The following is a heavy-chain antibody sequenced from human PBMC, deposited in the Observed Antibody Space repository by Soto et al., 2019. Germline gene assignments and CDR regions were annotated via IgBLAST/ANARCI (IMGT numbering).Heavy chain of an antibody. CDR1: GFTFSSYG. V-gene: IGHV3-30*18. D-gene: IGHD3-16*01. Sequence: QVQLVESGGGVVQPGRSLRLSCAASGFTFSSYGMHWVRQAPGKGLEWVAVISYDGSNKYYADSVKGRFTISRDNSKNXLXXKMNIRSAEDRAVYYCAKLSYYDYVWGGRRYGMDVWGQGTTVTVSS. CDR3: AKLSYYDYVWGGRRYGMDV. J-gene: IGHJ6*02. CDR2: ISYDGSNK.